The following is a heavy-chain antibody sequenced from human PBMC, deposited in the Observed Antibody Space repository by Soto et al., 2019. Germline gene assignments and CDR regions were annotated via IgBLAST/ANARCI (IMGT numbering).Heavy chain of an antibody. CDR3: VRAGTKTLRDCCDP. J-gene: IGHJ5*02. Sequence: SETLSLTCTVSGASISVFSWSWIRNSAGKGLEWIGRIYATGTTDYNPSLKSRVMMSVDTSTKQFSLKLRSVTAADTAVYYCVRAGTKTLRDCCDPWGQGISVTVSS. CDR1: GASISVFS. V-gene: IGHV4-4*07. D-gene: IGHD1-1*01. CDR2: IYATGTT.